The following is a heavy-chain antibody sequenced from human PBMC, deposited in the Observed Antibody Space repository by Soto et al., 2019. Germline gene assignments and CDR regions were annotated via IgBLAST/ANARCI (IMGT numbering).Heavy chain of an antibody. CDR1: GYTFTSYG. CDR2: INPNSGST. Sequence: ASVKVSCKASGYTFTSYGISWVRQAPGQGLEWMGWINPNSGSTNYAQKFRGWVTMTRDTSISTAYMELSRLRSDDTAVYYCARDIVGGRLDAFDIWGQGTMVTVSS. CDR3: ARDIVGGRLDAFDI. J-gene: IGHJ3*02. V-gene: IGHV1-2*04. D-gene: IGHD1-26*01.